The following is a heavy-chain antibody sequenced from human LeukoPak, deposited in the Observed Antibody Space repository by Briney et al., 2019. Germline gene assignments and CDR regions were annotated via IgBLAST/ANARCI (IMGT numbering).Heavy chain of an antibody. CDR2: IKPSSGDT. Sequence: GASVKVSCKASGYTLTGYYIHWVRQAPGQGLEWMGWIKPSSGDTNYAQKYQGRVTLTRDLSRSTAYMDLSGLTSDDTAVYYCARGGDSRWVAVFHHWGQGSLVTVSS. D-gene: IGHD5-12*01. CDR1: GYTLTGYY. J-gene: IGHJ4*02. V-gene: IGHV1-2*02. CDR3: ARGGDSRWVAVFHH.